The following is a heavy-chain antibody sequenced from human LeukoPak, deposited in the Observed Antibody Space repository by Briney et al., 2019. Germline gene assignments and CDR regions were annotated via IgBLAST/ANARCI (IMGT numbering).Heavy chain of an antibody. CDR1: GGSFSGYY. J-gene: IGHJ4*02. V-gene: IGHV4-34*01. CDR2: INHSGST. CDR3: AGGERPLDY. Sequence: SETLSLTCAVYGGSFSGYYWSWIRQPPGKGLEWIGEINHSGSTNYNPSLKSRVTISVDTSKNQFSLKLSSVTAADTAVYYCAGGERPLDYWGQGTLVTVSS.